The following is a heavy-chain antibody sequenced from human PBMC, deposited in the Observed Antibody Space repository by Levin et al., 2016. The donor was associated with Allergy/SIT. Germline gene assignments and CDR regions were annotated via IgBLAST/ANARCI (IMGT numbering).Heavy chain of an antibody. Sequence: SETLSLTCTVSGGSISSSSYYWGWIRQPPGKGLEWIGSIYYSGSTYYNPSLKSRVTISVDTSKNQFSLKLSSVTAADTAVYYCASKWWIDYWGQGTLVTVSS. J-gene: IGHJ4*02. CDR3: ASKWWIDY. CDR1: GGSISSSSYY. V-gene: IGHV4-39*01. CDR2: IYYSGST. D-gene: IGHD2-15*01.